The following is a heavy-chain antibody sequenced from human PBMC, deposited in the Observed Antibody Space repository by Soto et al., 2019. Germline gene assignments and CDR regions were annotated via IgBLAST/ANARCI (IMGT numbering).Heavy chain of an antibody. J-gene: IGHJ6*03. D-gene: IGHD2-2*01. Sequence: GGSLRLSCAASGFTFSSYSMNWVRQAPGKGLEWVSSISSSSSYIYYADSVKGRLTISRDNAKNSLYLQMNSLRAEDTAVYYFARDQGCSSTSCYDYMDVWGKGTTVTVSS. CDR1: GFTFSSYS. CDR3: ARDQGCSSTSCYDYMDV. V-gene: IGHV3-21*01. CDR2: ISSSSSYI.